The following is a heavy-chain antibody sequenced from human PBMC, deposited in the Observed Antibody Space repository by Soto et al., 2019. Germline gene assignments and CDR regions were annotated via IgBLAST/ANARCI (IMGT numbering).Heavy chain of an antibody. V-gene: IGHV3-23*01. D-gene: IGHD2-21*02. CDR3: AKDWRLDY. CDR2: ISRSGDGT. Sequence: GGSLRLSCAASGFTFSSYAMNWVRQAPGKGLEWVSDISRSGDGTHYADSVKGRFTISRDNSKNTLYLQMNSLRAEGTAVYYCAKDWRLDYWGQGTKVTVSS. J-gene: IGHJ4*02. CDR1: GFTFSSYA.